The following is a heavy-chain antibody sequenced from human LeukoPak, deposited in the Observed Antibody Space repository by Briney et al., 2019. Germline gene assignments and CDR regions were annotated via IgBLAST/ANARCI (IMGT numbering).Heavy chain of an antibody. Sequence: PGGSLRLSCSASGFPFSSSAMHWVRQAPGKGLDYVSGITKNGGTTNYADSVKGRFTISRDNSKNTLYLQMSSLRVEDTAVYYCVKDLYDILTGPGDDWGQGTLVTVSS. J-gene: IGHJ4*02. D-gene: IGHD3-9*01. CDR2: ITKNGGTT. CDR1: GFPFSSSA. CDR3: VKDLYDILTGPGDD. V-gene: IGHV3-64D*09.